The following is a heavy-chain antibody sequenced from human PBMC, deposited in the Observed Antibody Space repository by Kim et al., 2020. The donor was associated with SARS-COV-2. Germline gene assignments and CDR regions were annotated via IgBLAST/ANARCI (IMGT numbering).Heavy chain of an antibody. CDR2: IRRKSDGGTT. CDR3: STDGNGDYV. D-gene: IGHD4-17*01. V-gene: IGHV3-15*01. J-gene: IGHJ4*02. CDR1: GFTFSNAL. Sequence: GGSLRLSCTASGFTFSNALMAWVRQAPGKGLEWVGRIRRKSDGGTTDYAAPVKGRFTISRDDSRNTLYLQMNSLKIEDTAVYFCSTDGNGDYVWGQGTLVTVSS.